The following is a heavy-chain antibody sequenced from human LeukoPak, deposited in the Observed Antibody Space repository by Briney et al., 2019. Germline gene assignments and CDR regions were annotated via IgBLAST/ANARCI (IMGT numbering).Heavy chain of an antibody. CDR1: GFTFSSYS. J-gene: IGHJ4*02. D-gene: IGHD6-19*01. CDR3: ARDVPKYSSGWYPVDYFDY. CDR2: ISSSSSTI. Sequence: PGGSLRLSCAASGFTFSSYSMTWVRQAPGKGLEWVSYISSSSSTIYYADSVKGRFTISRDNAKNSLYLQMNSLRAEDTAAYYCARDVPKYSSGWYPVDYFDYWGQGTLVTVSS. V-gene: IGHV3-48*01.